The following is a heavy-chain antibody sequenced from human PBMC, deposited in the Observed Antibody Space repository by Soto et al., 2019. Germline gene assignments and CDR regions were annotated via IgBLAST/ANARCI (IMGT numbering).Heavy chain of an antibody. D-gene: IGHD3-10*01. V-gene: IGHV4-59*01. CDR1: GDSISAYS. J-gene: IGHJ2*01. CDR3: ARGRYYGSGTPIKYFDL. CDR2: IFYSGST. Sequence: PSETLSLTCTVSGDSISAYSWSWIRQPPGKGLEWIGYIFYSGSTNYNPSLTSRVTISVDTSKNQFSLKLSSVTAADTAVYYCARGRYYGSGTPIKYFDLWGRGTLVTVSS.